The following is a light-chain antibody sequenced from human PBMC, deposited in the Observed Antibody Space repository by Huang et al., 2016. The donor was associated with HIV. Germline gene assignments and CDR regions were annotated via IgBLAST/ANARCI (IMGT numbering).Light chain of an antibody. CDR1: QSVSSN. CDR2: DAS. Sequence: EIVMTQSPGTLSVSPGERATLSCRASQSVSSNLAWYQQKPGQAPRLLIYDASTRATGVPARCSGSGSGTQFTLSISSLQSEDFAVYYCQQYDNWPPFTFGPGTKVDI. J-gene: IGKJ3*01. CDR3: QQYDNWPPFT. V-gene: IGKV3-15*01.